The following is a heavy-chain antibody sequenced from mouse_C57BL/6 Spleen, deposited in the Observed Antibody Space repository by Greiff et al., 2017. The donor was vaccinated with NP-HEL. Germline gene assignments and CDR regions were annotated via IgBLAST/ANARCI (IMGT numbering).Heavy chain of an antibody. CDR3: ARWGYGDSSGYGFAY. D-gene: IGHD3-2*02. CDR2: INPSTGGT. CDR1: GYSFTGYY. Sequence: EVQLQQSGPELVKPGASVKISCKASGYSFTGYYMNWVKQSPEKSLEWIGEINPSTGGTTYNQKFKAKATLTVDKSSSTAYMQLKSLTSEDSAVYYCARWGYGDSSGYGFAYWGQGTLVTVSA. J-gene: IGHJ3*01. V-gene: IGHV1-42*01.